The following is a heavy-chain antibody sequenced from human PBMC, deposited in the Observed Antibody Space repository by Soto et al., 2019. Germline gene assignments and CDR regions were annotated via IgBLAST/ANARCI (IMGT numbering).Heavy chain of an antibody. Sequence: SQTLSLTCVISGDSVSSNSAAWVWIRQSPSRGLEWLGRTYYRSTWYYDYAVSVKSRITINPNTSKNQFSLHLNSVTPGDTSVYYCAREHPRSPGAFAIWGQGTMVPVSS. CDR3: AREHPRSPGAFAI. CDR2: TYYRSTWYY. CDR1: GDSVSSNSAA. D-gene: IGHD3-10*01. V-gene: IGHV6-1*01. J-gene: IGHJ3*02.